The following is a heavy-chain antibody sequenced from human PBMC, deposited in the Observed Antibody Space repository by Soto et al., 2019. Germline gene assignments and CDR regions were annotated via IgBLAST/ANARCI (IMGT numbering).Heavy chain of an antibody. Sequence: PSETLWLSCAEGNSAVISDYWSCIRQPPGKGPEWIGYIYYSGSTNYNPSLKSRVTISVDTSKNQFSLKLSSVTAADTAVYYCARESYYYDAAIWGQGTMVTVSS. D-gene: IGHD3-22*01. CDR1: NSAVISDY. J-gene: IGHJ3*02. V-gene: IGHV4-59*02. CDR3: ARESYYYDAAI. CDR2: IYYSGST.